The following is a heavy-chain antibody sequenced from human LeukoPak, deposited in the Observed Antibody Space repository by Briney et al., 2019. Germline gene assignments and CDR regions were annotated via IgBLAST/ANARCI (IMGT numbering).Heavy chain of an antibody. CDR1: GYTFTTYC. J-gene: IGHJ3*02. V-gene: IGHV1-3*01. CDR3: ARDKYSYGYTDAFDI. D-gene: IGHD5-18*01. CDR2: INAGNGDT. Sequence: ASVKVSCKASGYTFTTYCIHWVRQAPGQGLEWMGWINAGNGDTKYSQKFQGRVTTTRDTSASTAYMELSSLRSEDTAVYYCARDKYSYGYTDAFDIWGQGTMVTVSS.